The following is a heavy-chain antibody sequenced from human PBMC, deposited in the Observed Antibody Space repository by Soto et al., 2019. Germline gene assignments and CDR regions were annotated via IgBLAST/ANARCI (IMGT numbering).Heavy chain of an antibody. CDR3: ARDFFDSSDYTTNWFDP. D-gene: IGHD3-22*01. Sequence: SETLSLTCTVSGAPISTRGYYWAWIRQPPGEGLEWIGSIYHTGNAYYNPSLKSRVTISVDTSKNQFSLKLTSVTAADAALYYCARDFFDSSDYTTNWFDPWGQGTLVTVS. V-gene: IGHV4-39*01. CDR1: GAPISTRGYY. CDR2: IYHTGNA. J-gene: IGHJ5*02.